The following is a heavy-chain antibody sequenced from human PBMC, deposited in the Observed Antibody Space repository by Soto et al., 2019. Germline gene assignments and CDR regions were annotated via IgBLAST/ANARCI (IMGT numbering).Heavy chain of an antibody. CDR1: GFIFNNYW. CDR3: GRGSGPRGRPY. D-gene: IGHD6-25*01. V-gene: IGHV3-74*01. J-gene: IGHJ4*02. Sequence: PGGSLRLSCAASGFIFNNYWMHWVRQAPGKGLVWVARINGDGTTTYVDSVKGRFTISRDHAKNMVYLQMNSLRAEDTAMYYCGRGSGPRGRPYWGQGISVTVSS. CDR2: INGDGTT.